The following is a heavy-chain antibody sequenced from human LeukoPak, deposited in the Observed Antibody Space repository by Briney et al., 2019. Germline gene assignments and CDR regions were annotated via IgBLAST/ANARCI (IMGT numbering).Heavy chain of an antibody. CDR2: IYTGGTT. D-gene: IGHD2-2*01. CDR3: AREDSAAYCTSTSCYGFDH. Sequence: SETLSLTCTVSGGSIISYHWSWIRQPAGKGLEWIGRIYTGGTTNYNPSLNSRVTISVDKSKSQFSLKLSSVIAADTAMYYCAREDSAAYCTSTSCYGFDHWGQGILVTVSS. V-gene: IGHV4-4*07. CDR1: GGSIISYH. J-gene: IGHJ4*02.